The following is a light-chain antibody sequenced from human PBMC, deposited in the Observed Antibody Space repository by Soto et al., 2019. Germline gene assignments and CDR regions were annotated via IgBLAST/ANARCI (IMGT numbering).Light chain of an antibody. CDR1: QGISSY. CDR2: AAS. Sequence: IQLTPSPGSLSTSVRERVTITRLASQGISSYLACYQQKPGKAPKVLIYAASTLQSGVPARFSGSGSGTDFTLSISCLQSEDFATYYCQQYYSYPITFGQGTRLEIK. J-gene: IGKJ5*01. V-gene: IGKV1-9*01. CDR3: QQYYSYPIT.